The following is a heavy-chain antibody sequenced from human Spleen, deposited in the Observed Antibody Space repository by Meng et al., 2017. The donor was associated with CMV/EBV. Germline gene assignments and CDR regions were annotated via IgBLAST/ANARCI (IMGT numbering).Heavy chain of an antibody. CDR3: ASTTVSTSSLVPYY. CDR2: IFSGGST. V-gene: IGHV3-53*01. J-gene: IGHJ4*02. D-gene: IGHD4-17*01. Sequence: EGRPGGPGVGLCRRGGSLVLSLAASVLTVSRNYMSCVRRAPGKGLEWVSVIFSGGSTDYADSVKGQFTISRDNSKNTLYLQMNSLRAEDTAVYYCASTTVSTSSLVPYYWGQGTLVTVSS. CDR1: VLTVSRNY.